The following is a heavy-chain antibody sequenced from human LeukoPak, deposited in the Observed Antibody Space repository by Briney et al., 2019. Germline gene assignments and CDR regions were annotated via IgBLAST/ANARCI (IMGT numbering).Heavy chain of an antibody. CDR3: ARAAGYNWFDP. J-gene: IGHJ5*02. CDR1: GFTFNSYW. V-gene: IGHV3-74*01. CDR2: ISTDGSST. Sequence: GGSLRLSCAASGFTFNSYWMHWVRQAPGKGLVWVSRISTDGSSTRYADSVKGRFTISRDNAKSTLYLQMNSLRAEDTAVYYCARAAGYNWFDPWGQGTLVTVSS.